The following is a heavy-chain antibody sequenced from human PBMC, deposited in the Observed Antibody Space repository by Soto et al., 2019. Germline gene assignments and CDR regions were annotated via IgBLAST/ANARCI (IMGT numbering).Heavy chain of an antibody. CDR1: GYSFTSYW. D-gene: IGHD7-27*01. J-gene: IGHJ6*03. CDR3: ASLTYPTNYYYYMDV. V-gene: IGHV5-51*03. CDR2: IYPGDSDT. Sequence: EVQLVQSGAEVKKPGESLKISCKGSGYSFTSYWIGWVRQMPGKGLEWMGIIYPGDSDTRYSPSFQGQVTISADKSISTAYLQWSSLKASDTAMYYCASLTYPTNYYYYMDVWGKGTTVTVSS.